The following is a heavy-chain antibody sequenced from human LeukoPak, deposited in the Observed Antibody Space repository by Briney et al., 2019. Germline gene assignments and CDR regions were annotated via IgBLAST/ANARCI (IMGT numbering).Heavy chain of an antibody. V-gene: IGHV3-9*01. Sequence: PGGSLRLSCAASGFTFDDYAMHWVRQAPGKGLEWVSGISWNSGSIGYADSVKGRFTISRDNAKNSLYLQMNSLRAEDTAVYYCARGAGGDYYYYMDVWGKGTTVTISS. D-gene: IGHD4-17*01. CDR2: ISWNSGSI. J-gene: IGHJ6*03. CDR3: ARGAGGDYYYYMDV. CDR1: GFTFDDYA.